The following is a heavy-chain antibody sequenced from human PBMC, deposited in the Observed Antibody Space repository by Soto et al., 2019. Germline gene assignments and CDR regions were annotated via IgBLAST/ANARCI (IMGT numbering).Heavy chain of an antibody. CDR1: GYTFTNYG. CDR2: ITTYNGYR. D-gene: IGHD4-17*01. J-gene: IGHJ4*02. V-gene: IGHV1-18*01. Sequence: QVQLVQSGGEVQKPGASVKLSCKTSGYTFTNYGINWVRQAPGQGLEWMGWITTYNGYRNYAQKFLGRVTMTTDTSTNTAYMDLRSLTSDDTAMYYCARWGRGYGDPFDYWGQGTLVTVSS. CDR3: ARWGRGYGDPFDY.